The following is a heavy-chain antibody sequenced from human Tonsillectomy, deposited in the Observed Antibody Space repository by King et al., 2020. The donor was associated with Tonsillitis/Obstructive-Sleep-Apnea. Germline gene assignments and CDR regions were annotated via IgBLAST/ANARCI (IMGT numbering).Heavy chain of an antibody. J-gene: IGHJ6*03. CDR3: VRTAEGSYDFWSGMSDHYYYMDA. CDR2: IHHSGTT. D-gene: IGHD3-3*01. Sequence: PLQESGPGLVKPSETLSLTCTVSGDSISRYYWSWIRQPPGKGLEWIGYIHHSGTTNYNPSLKSRVTIAVDTSKNQFSLKVTFVSAADEAVYFCVRTAEGSYDFWSGMSDHYYYMDAWGKGTTVTVS. V-gene: IGHV4-59*01. CDR1: GDSISRYY.